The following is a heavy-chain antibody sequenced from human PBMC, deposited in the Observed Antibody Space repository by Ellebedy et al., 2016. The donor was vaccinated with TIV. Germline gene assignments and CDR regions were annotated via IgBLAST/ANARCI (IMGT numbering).Heavy chain of an antibody. Sequence: AASVKVSCKASGGTFSSYAIFWLRQAPGQGLEWMGWISGYNGNTYSAQKLQGRVTMTTDTSTSTAYMELRSLRSDDPAVYYCARFVDGDYEDYWGQGALVTVSS. D-gene: IGHD4-17*01. V-gene: IGHV1-18*01. CDR3: ARFVDGDYEDY. CDR2: ISGYNGNT. CDR1: GGTFSSYA. J-gene: IGHJ4*02.